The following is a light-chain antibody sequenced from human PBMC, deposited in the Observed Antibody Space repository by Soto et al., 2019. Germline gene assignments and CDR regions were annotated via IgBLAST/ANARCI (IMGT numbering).Light chain of an antibody. Sequence: QSALTQPASVSGSPGQSITISCTGTSSDVGSYNRVSWYQQHPDEAPKIMIYEVNNRPSVVSPRFSGSKSGNTASLTISGLHAEDEAYYYCCSWTTSPTYVFGTGTNVTVL. V-gene: IGLV2-14*01. CDR3: CSWTTSPTYV. J-gene: IGLJ1*01. CDR1: SSDVGSYNR. CDR2: EVN.